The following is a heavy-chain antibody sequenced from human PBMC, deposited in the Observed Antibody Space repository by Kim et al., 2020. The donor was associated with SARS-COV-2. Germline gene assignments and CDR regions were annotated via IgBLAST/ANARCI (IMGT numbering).Heavy chain of an antibody. Sequence: ASVKVSCKASGYTFTSYAMNWVRQAPGQGLEWMGWINTNTGNPTYAQGFTGRFVFSLDTSVSTAYLQICSLKAEDTAVYYCAREGVAVAGTMYYYYGMDVWGQGTTVTVSS. CDR1: GYTFTSYA. D-gene: IGHD6-19*01. J-gene: IGHJ6*02. CDR2: INTNTGNP. V-gene: IGHV7-4-1*01. CDR3: AREGVAVAGTMYYYYGMDV.